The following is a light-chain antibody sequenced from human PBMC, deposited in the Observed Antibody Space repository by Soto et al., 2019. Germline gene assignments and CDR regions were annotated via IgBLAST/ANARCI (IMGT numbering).Light chain of an antibody. J-gene: IGKJ2*02. CDR2: TAS. CDR3: LQDYSYPRT. V-gene: IGKV1-6*01. CDR1: QGIRDN. Sequence: AIQMTQSPSSLSASVGDRVTITCRASQGIRDNLAWYQQKPGKAPNLLIYTASNLQSGVPSRFRGSVSGTDFTLTISTLQPEDFATYYCLQDYSYPRTFSQGTKLEIK.